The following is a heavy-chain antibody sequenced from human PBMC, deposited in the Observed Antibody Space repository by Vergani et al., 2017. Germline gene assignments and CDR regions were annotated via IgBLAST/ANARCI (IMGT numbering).Heavy chain of an antibody. D-gene: IGHD2-15*01. CDR2: IKGKTDGGTR. J-gene: IGHJ4*02. CDR1: GFTFSNAW. CDR3: TAGTGRSDFDY. Sequence: EVQLVESGGGLVKPGGPLRLSCAASGFTFSNAWISWVRQAPGKGLEWVGRIKGKTDGGTRDFAAPVKGRFSISRDDSKTTVYLQMNSLRTEDTAVYFCTAGTGRSDFDYWGQGTLVTVSS. V-gene: IGHV3-15*01.